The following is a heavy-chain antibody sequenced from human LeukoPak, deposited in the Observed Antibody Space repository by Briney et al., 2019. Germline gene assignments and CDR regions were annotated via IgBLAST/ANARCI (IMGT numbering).Heavy chain of an antibody. CDR2: IYHSGSS. CDR3: ARDYGGYSGYFEL. Sequence: PSETLSLTCTVSGGSMSSYYWNWIRQPPGKGLEWIGNIYHSGSSNHNPSLKSRVTISEDTSKNQFSLKLNSVTAADTAVYYCARDYGGYSGYFELWGRGTLVTVSS. V-gene: IGHV4-59*01. D-gene: IGHD4-23*01. CDR1: GGSMSSYY. J-gene: IGHJ2*01.